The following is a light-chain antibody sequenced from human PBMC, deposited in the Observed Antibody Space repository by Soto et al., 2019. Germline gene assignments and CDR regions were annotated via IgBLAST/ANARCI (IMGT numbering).Light chain of an antibody. J-gene: IGKJ2*01. CDR2: GAS. CDR1: QSVSSN. CDR3: QQYNNSPHT. V-gene: IGKV3-15*01. Sequence: EIVMTQSPATLSVSPGKRATLSCRASQSVSSNLAWYQQKPGQAPRLLIYGASTKATGIPAMFSGSGSGTYFTLTISSLQSEDSAFYYCQQYNNSPHTFGQGTKLEIK.